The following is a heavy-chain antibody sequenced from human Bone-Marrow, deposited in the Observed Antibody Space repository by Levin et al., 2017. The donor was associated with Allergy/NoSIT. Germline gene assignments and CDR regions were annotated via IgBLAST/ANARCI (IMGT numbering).Heavy chain of an antibody. J-gene: IGHJ4*02. Sequence: PGGSLRLSCAASAFTFCDHAMSWVRQAPGKGLEWVSSISGSGRTTYYADSVKGWFTISRDNSTDTLYLQMNSLRAEDTAVYYCAKDRDILTGYADFWGQGTLVTVSS. V-gene: IGHV3-23*01. D-gene: IGHD3-9*01. CDR3: AKDRDILTGYADF. CDR1: AFTFCDHA. CDR2: ISGSGRTT.